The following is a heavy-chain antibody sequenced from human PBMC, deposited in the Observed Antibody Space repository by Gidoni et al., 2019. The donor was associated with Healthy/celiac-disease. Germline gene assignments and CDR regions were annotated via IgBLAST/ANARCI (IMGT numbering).Heavy chain of an antibody. Sequence: QVHLGESGGGVGQPGRSLRLSWAASGFTFRTYAMHWVRQAPGKGLEWVAVISSDGSNKYYADSVKGRFTISRDNSRNTLYLQMSSLRAEDTAVYYCARGRGKRYDYWGQGTLVTVSS. J-gene: IGHJ4*02. CDR2: ISSDGSNK. V-gene: IGHV3-30-3*01. CDR3: ARGRGKRYDY. D-gene: IGHD3-9*01. CDR1: GFTFRTYA.